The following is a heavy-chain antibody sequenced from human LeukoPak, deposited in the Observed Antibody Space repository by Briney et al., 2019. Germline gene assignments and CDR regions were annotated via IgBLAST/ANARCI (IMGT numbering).Heavy chain of an antibody. CDR3: AKVQGATYYYGMDA. CDR1: GFTFSSYA. CDR2: ISGSGGST. J-gene: IGHJ6*02. V-gene: IGHV3-23*01. Sequence: GGSLRLSCAASGFTFSSYAMSWVRQAPGKGLEWVSAISGSGGSTYYADSVKGRFTISRDNSKNTLYLQMNSLRAEDTAVYYCAKVQGATYYYGMDAWGQGTTVTVSS. D-gene: IGHD1-26*01.